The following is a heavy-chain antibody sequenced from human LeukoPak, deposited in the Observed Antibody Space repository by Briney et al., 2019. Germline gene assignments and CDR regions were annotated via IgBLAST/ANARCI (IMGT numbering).Heavy chain of an antibody. CDR1: GFTFSNYH. Sequence: GGSLRLSCTGSGFTFSNYHMNWVRQAPGKGLEWLSYISITGSTTYYADSVKGRFTISRDNAMDSLYLQMNSLRADDTAVYYCARALSYSYGSMDFWGQGTLVIVSS. V-gene: IGHV3-48*03. CDR3: ARALSYSYGSMDF. CDR2: ISITGSTT. J-gene: IGHJ4*02. D-gene: IGHD5-18*01.